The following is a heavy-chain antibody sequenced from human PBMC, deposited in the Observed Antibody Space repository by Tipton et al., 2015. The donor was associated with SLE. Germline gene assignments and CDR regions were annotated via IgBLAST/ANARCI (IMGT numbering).Heavy chain of an antibody. J-gene: IGHJ3*02. Sequence: TLSLTCTVSGGSISSYYWSWIRQPPGKGLEWIGYIYYSGSTNYNPSLKSRVTISVDTSKNQFSLKLRSVTAADTAVYYCAIPMDNSGRFYAFDIWGQGTMVTVSS. D-gene: IGHD3-22*01. CDR1: GGSISSYY. CDR2: IYYSGST. V-gene: IGHV4-59*01. CDR3: AIPMDNSGRFYAFDI.